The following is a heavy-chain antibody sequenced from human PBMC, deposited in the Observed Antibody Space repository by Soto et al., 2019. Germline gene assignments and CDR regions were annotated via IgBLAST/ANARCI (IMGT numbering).Heavy chain of an antibody. CDR3: AHRGYGDYPRDNWFDP. CDR1: GFSLKSGGAG. J-gene: IGHJ5*02. Sequence: SGPTLVNPTQTLTLTCTFSGFSLKSGGAGVGWIRQPPGKALEWLALIYWNEDKRYSPSLKSRLTITKDTFKNQVVLTMTNMDPVDTATYYCAHRGYGDYPRDNWFDPWGQGTLVTVSS. V-gene: IGHV2-5*01. D-gene: IGHD4-17*01. CDR2: IYWNEDK.